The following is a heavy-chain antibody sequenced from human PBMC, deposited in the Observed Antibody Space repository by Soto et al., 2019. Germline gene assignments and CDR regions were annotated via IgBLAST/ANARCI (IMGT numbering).Heavy chain of an antibody. D-gene: IGHD2-2*01. Sequence: SVKVSCKASRGTFSSYTISWVRQAPGQGLEWMGRIIPILGIANYAQKFQGRVTMTRNTSISTAYMELSSLRSEDTAVYYCARGCRGDIVVVPAAPPDAFDIWGQGTMVTVSS. CDR1: RGTFSSYT. J-gene: IGHJ3*02. CDR3: ARGCRGDIVVVPAAPPDAFDI. CDR2: IIPILGIA. V-gene: IGHV1-69*02.